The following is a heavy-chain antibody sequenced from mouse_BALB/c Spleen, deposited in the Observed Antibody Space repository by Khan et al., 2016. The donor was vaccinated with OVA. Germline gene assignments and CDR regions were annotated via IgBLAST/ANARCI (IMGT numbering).Heavy chain of an antibody. D-gene: IGHD2-14*01. V-gene: IGHV3-6*02. CDR1: GYSITSGYY. J-gene: IGHJ3*01. CDR3: ARAYVRYDETWFAY. Sequence: EVQLQESGPGLVKPAQSLSLTCSVTGYSITSGYYWNWIRQFPGNKLEWMGYMNYDGVNTYNPSLKNRISITRDTSTNQFFLKLISLTTEDTATYYCARAYVRYDETWFAYWGQGTLVTVSA. CDR2: MNYDGVN.